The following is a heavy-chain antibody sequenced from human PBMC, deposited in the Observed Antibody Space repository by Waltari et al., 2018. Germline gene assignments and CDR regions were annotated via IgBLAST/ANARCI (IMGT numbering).Heavy chain of an antibody. J-gene: IGHJ4*02. V-gene: IGHV5-51*03. D-gene: IGHD6-13*01. CDR2: IYPGYSDT. CDR3: ARRTSSSFSPLDY. CDR1: GYSFTSYW. Sequence: EVQLVQSGAEVKKPGESLKISCKGSGYSFTSYWIGGVRQMPGKGLEWVGIIYPGYSDTRYSPSFQGQVTISADKSISTAYLQWSSLKASDTAMYYCARRTSSSFSPLDYWGQGTLVTVSS.